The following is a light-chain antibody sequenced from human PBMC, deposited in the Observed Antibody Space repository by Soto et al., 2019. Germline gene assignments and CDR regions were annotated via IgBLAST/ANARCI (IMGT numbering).Light chain of an antibody. J-gene: IGKJ4*01. V-gene: IGKV1-9*01. CDR1: QGISSY. CDR3: QQVNVYPST. Sequence: TQCTQSPSSLSASVGHRVTITCRASQGISSYLGWYQQKPGKAPNLLIYDASTLHSGVPSRFSGGGSGTDFTLTISSLQPEDFATYYCQQVNVYPSTFGGGTKVDIK. CDR2: DAS.